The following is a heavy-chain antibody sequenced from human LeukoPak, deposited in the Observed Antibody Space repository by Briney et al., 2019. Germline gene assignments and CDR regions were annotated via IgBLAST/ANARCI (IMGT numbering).Heavy chain of an antibody. D-gene: IGHD4-17*01. V-gene: IGHV4-31*03. CDR3: AREEGDDYGDYGSWFDP. CDR2: IYYSGST. Sequence: SETLSLTCTVSGGSISSGGYYWSWIRQHPGKGLEWIGYIYYSGSTYYNPSLKSRVTISVDTSKNQFSLKLSSVTAADTAVYYCAREEGDDYGDYGSWFDPWGQGTLVTVSS. J-gene: IGHJ5*02. CDR1: GGSISSGGYY.